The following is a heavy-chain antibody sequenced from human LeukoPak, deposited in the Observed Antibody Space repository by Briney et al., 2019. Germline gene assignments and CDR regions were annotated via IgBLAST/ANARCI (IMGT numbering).Heavy chain of an antibody. Sequence: SETLSLTCTVSGGSISSGDYYWSWIRQPPGKCLEWIGYIYYSGSTYYNPSLKSRVTISVDTSKNQFSLKLSSVTAADTAVYYCARSLMNCSGGSCYPIDAFDIWGQGTMVTVSS. D-gene: IGHD2-15*01. V-gene: IGHV4-30-4*08. CDR3: ARSLMNCSGGSCYPIDAFDI. CDR1: GGSISSGDYY. J-gene: IGHJ3*02. CDR2: IYYSGST.